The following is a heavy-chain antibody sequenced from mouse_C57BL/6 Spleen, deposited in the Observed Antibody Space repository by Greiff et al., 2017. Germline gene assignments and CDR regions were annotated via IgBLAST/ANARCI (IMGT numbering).Heavy chain of an antibody. CDR2: INPSSGYT. J-gene: IGHJ4*01. CDR3: ARGDAMDY. CDR1: GYTFTSNT. V-gene: IGHV1-4*01. Sequence: VQLQQSGAELARPGASVKMSCKASGYTFTSNTMHWVKQRPGQGLEWIGYINPSSGYTKYNQKFKDKATLTADKSSSTAYMQLSSLTSEDSAVYYCARGDAMDYWGQGTSVTVSS.